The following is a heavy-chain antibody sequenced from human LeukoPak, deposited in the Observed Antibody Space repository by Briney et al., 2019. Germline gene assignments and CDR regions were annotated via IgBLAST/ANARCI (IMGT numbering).Heavy chain of an antibody. Sequence: PGGSLRLSCAASGFTFSSYAMSWVRQAPGKGLEWVSPISGGGGSTYYADSVKGRFTISRDNSKNTLYLQMNSLRAEDTAVYYCAKDPSGWSPNWFDPWGQGTLVTASS. D-gene: IGHD6-19*01. CDR2: ISGGGGST. CDR3: AKDPSGWSPNWFDP. CDR1: GFTFSSYA. V-gene: IGHV3-23*01. J-gene: IGHJ5*02.